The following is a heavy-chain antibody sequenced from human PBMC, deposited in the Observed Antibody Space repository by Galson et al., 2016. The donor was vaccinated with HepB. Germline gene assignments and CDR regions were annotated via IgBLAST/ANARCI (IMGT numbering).Heavy chain of an antibody. V-gene: IGHV3-53*01. CDR2: LYDGGLT. D-gene: IGHD3-10*01. Sequence: SLRLSCAASGFTGSDNYITWVRQAPGKGPEWVSILYDGGLTYYADSVKGRFTISRDNSKNTVYLQMNSLTAEDTAIYYCARDRLRGVVGSFHPWGQGTLVTVSS. CDR1: GFTGSDNY. J-gene: IGHJ5*02. CDR3: ARDRLRGVVGSFHP.